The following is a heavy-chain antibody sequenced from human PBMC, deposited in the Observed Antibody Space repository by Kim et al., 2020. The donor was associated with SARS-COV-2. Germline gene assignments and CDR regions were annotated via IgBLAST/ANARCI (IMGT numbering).Heavy chain of an antibody. J-gene: IGHJ5*02. V-gene: IGHV1-2*02. CDR3: AKSSVTFVDA. CDR1: GYTFTDYH. D-gene: IGHD4-17*01. CDR2: INPNSGVT. Sequence: ASVKVSCKTSGYTFTDYHIHWVRQAPGQGPEWVGWINPNSGVTFLAERFRGRVTMTRDTSISTAYLEWNRLTSDDTAVFYCAKSSVTFVDAWGQGTLVSVSS.